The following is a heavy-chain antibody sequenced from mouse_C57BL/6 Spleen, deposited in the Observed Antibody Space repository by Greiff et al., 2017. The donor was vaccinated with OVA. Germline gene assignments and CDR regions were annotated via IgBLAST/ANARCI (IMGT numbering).Heavy chain of an antibody. Sequence: QVQLQQPGTDLVKPGASVKLSCKASGYTFTSYWMHWVKQRPGQGLEWIGNINPSNGGTNYNEKFKSKATLTVDKSSSTAYMQLSSLTSEDSAVYYCARLYYGSSPYWYFDVWGTGTTVTVSS. CDR3: ARLYYGSSPYWYFDV. V-gene: IGHV1-53*01. D-gene: IGHD1-1*01. J-gene: IGHJ1*03. CDR2: INPSNGGT. CDR1: GYTFTSYW.